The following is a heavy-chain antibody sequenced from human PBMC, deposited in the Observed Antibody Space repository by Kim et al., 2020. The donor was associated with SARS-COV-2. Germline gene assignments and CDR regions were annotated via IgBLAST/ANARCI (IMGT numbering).Heavy chain of an antibody. J-gene: IGHJ3*02. CDR2: ISGSGGST. D-gene: IGHD6-19*01. CDR3: AKDGGVAGTMDALDI. Sequence: GGSLRLSCAASGLTFSSYTMNWVRQAPGKGLEWVSAISGSGGSTHYADSVKGRFSISRDNSKNTLNLQMNSLRADDTAVYYCAKDGGVAGTMDALDIWGQGTMVTVSS. CDR1: GLTFSSYT. V-gene: IGHV3-23*01.